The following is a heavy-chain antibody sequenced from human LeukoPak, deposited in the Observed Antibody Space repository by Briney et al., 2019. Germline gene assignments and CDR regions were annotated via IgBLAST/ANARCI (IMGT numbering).Heavy chain of an antibody. CDR3: ARAPTVLVGYCSSSSCQADY. J-gene: IGHJ4*02. CDR2: IDPSSTYI. D-gene: IGHD2-2*01. Sequence: PGGSLRLSCAASGFTFRSYSMNWVRQAPGKGLEWVSAIDPSSTYIYYADSAKGRFTISRDNAENSLYLQMNSLRVEDTAVYYCARAPTVLVGYCSSSSCQADYWGQGTLVTVSS. V-gene: IGHV3-21*01. CDR1: GFTFRSYS.